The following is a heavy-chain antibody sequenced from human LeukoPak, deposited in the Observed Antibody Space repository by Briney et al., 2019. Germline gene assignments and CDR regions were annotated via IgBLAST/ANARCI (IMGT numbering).Heavy chain of an antibody. CDR1: GGSISSYY. J-gene: IGHJ4*02. D-gene: IGHD1-26*01. Sequence: SETLSLTCTVSGDSFSGGSISSYYWTWIRQPRGKGLEWIGYVYHTGSTNYNPSLNSRVTMSIDRSKNQFPLKLSSVTAADTAVYYCARHRGGATGLTGFDYWGQGTLVTVSS. CDR3: ARHRGGATGLTGFDY. V-gene: IGHV4-59*08. CDR2: VYHTGST.